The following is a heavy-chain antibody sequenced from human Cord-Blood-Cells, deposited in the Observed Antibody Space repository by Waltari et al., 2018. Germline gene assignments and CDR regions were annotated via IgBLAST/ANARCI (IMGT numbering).Heavy chain of an antibody. CDR1: GGSFSGYY. Sequence: QLQLQQWGAGLLQPSETLSLTCAVYGGSFSGYYWSWIRQPPGNGLVWIGEINQSGSTNYHPSLKSRVTISVDTPKNQFSLKLSSVTAADTAVYYCARGVGYDYWGQGTLVTVSS. D-gene: IGHD1-1*01. CDR2: INQSGST. CDR3: ARGVGYDY. J-gene: IGHJ4*02. V-gene: IGHV4-34*01.